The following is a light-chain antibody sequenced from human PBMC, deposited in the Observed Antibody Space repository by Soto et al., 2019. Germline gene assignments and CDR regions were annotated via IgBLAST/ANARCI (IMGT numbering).Light chain of an antibody. Sequence: EIVLTQSPATLSLSPGERATLSCRASQSIATYLGWYQQKPGQAPRLLIYSASNRANGIPPRFSGSGSGTDFTLTISSLEPEDFAVYYCQQYVTSPWAFGQGTKVAIE. J-gene: IGKJ1*01. V-gene: IGKV3-11*01. CDR3: QQYVTSPWA. CDR2: SAS. CDR1: QSIATY.